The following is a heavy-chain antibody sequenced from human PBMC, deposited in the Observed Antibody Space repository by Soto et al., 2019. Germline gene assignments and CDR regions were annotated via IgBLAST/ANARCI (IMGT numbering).Heavy chain of an antibody. CDR1: GGSISSGGYS. D-gene: IGHD2-15*01. CDR2: IYHSGST. V-gene: IGHV4-30-2*01. J-gene: IGHJ5*02. Sequence: QLQLQESGSGLVKPSQTLSLTCAVSGGSISSGGYSWSWIRQPPGKGLEWIGYIYHSGSTSYNPSLKSRVTISVDRSKNQFSLKLSSVTAADTAVYYCARDIGDYSNWFDPWGQGTLVTVSS. CDR3: ARDIGDYSNWFDP.